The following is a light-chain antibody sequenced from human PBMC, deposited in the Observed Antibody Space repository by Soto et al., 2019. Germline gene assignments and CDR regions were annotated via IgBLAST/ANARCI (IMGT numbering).Light chain of an antibody. V-gene: IGKV3-15*01. Sequence: EIVMTQSPATLSVSPGEGATLSCRASQSVSRNLAWYQQKLGQAPRLLIYDASTRSTGIPARFSGSGSGTEFTLTISSLQSEDFAVYYCQQYKNWPRTFGQGTKVEMK. CDR2: DAS. CDR1: QSVSRN. J-gene: IGKJ1*01. CDR3: QQYKNWPRT.